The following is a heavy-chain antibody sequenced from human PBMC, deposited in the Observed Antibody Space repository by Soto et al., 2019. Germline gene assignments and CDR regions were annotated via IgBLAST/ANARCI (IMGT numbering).Heavy chain of an antibody. Sequence: ASVKVSCKASGGTFSSYAISWVRQAPGQGLEWMGGIIPIFGTANYAQKFQGRVTITADESTSTAYMELSSLRSEDTAVYYCARESYVGSSWKNHYYGMDVWGQGTTVTVSS. CDR3: ARESYVGSSWKNHYYGMDV. CDR2: IIPIFGTA. J-gene: IGHJ6*02. V-gene: IGHV1-69*13. CDR1: GGTFSSYA. D-gene: IGHD6-13*01.